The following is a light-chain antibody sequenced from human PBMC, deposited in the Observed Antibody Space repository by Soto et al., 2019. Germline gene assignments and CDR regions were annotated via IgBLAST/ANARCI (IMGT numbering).Light chain of an antibody. Sequence: QSVLTQPPSASGTPGQRVTISCSGSSSNIGSNYVYWYQQLPGTAPKLLIYRNNQRPSGVPDRFSGSKSGTSASLAISGPGSEDEDDYYCAAWDDTLIASYVFGTGTKLTVL. CDR3: AAWDDTLIASYV. CDR2: RNN. V-gene: IGLV1-47*01. CDR1: SSNIGSNY. J-gene: IGLJ1*01.